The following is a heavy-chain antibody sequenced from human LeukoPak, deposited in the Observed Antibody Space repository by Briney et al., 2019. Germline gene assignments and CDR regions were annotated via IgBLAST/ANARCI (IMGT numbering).Heavy chain of an antibody. CDR1: GGSFSGYY. J-gene: IGHJ4*02. V-gene: IGHV4-34*01. D-gene: IGHD4-17*01. Sequence: IPSETLSLTCAVYGGSFSGYYWSWIRQPPGKGLEWVGEINHSGSTNYNPSLKSRVTISEDTSKTQFSLKLSSVTAADTAVYYCARVGYEAWREYGDPFDYWGQGTLVTVSS. CDR3: ARVGYEAWREYGDPFDY. CDR2: INHSGST.